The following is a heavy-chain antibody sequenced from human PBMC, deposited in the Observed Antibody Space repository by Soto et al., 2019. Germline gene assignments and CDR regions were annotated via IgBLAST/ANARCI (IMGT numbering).Heavy chain of an antibody. CDR3: ARESGGATATLDYYYFYMDV. Sequence: QVQLVQSGAEVKKPGASVTVSCRSSGDTFTDYYMHWVRQAPGQGLEWMGWINPNSGVTKYAQKSQGRVTMTRATSIRTVYMQLSRLRSDDTAAYYCARESGGATATLDYYYFYMDVWGTGTTVTVSS. V-gene: IGHV1-2*02. J-gene: IGHJ6*03. CDR2: INPNSGVT. CDR1: GDTFTDYY. D-gene: IGHD5-12*01.